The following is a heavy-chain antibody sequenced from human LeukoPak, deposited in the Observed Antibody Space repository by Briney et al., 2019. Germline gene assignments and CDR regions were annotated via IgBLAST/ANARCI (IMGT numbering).Heavy chain of an antibody. CDR1: GFTFSSYA. J-gene: IGHJ4*02. Sequence: GGSLRLSCAASGFTFSSYAMSWVRQAPGKGLEWVSGISGSSGSTYYADSVKGRFTISRDNSENTLYLQMKSLRAEDTAVYYCARGDGYNFFDYWGQGTLVTVSS. D-gene: IGHD5-24*01. V-gene: IGHV3-23*01. CDR3: ARGDGYNFFDY. CDR2: ISGSSGST.